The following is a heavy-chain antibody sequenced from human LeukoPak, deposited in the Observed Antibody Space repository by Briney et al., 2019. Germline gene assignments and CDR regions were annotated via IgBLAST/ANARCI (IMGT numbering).Heavy chain of an antibody. CDR2: IYPGDSDT. J-gene: IGHJ3*01. Sequence: GESLKFSFQGSGYSFTTYLIGWVRQMPGKGLEWMGIIYPGDSDTRYSPSFQGQFTISADKSISTAHLKWSSLKASDRGIFYCARQDNSSGYYCLAFDVRGQGTMVTVSS. D-gene: IGHD3-22*01. V-gene: IGHV5-51*01. CDR1: GYSFTTYL. CDR3: ARQDNSSGYYCLAFDV.